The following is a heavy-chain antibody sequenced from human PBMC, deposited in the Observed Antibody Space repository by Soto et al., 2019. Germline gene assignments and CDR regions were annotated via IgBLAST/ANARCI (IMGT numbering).Heavy chain of an antibody. CDR1: GYSISSSNW. J-gene: IGHJ5*02. CDR3: ARMGYPSGWYWSWFDP. CDR2: IYFSEST. Sequence: QVQLQESGPGLVKPSDTLSLTCAVSGYSISSSNWWGWIRQPPGKGLEWIGNIYFSESTHYNPSLKSRVTMSVDLSKNQFSRRMSSVTAVDTAVYSCARMGYPSGWYWSWFDPWGQGTLVTVSP. V-gene: IGHV4-28*01. D-gene: IGHD6-19*01.